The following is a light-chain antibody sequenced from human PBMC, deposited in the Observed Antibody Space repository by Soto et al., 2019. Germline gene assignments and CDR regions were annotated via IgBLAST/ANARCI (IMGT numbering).Light chain of an antibody. V-gene: IGKV3-20*01. CDR2: GAS. CDR1: QSVSSTY. Sequence: EIVLTQSPGTLSLSPGERATLSCRASQSVSSTYLAWYQQKPGQAPRLLIYGASSMATGIPDRFSGSGSGTDFTLTISILEPEDLAVYYGHQYGNSPRTFGQGTRLEIK. J-gene: IGKJ5*01. CDR3: HQYGNSPRT.